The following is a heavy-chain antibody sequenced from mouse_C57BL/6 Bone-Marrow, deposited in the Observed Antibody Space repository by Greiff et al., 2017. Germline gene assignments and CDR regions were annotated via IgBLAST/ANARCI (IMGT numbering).Heavy chain of an antibody. CDR3: AGGADYGSSYIWYFDV. CDR2: IYPRDGST. Sequence: QVQLKQSGPELVKPGASVKLSCKASGYTFTSYDINWVKQRPGQGLEWIGWIYPRDGSTKYNEKFKGKATLTVDTSSSTAYMGLHSLTSEDSAVYFCAGGADYGSSYIWYFDVWGTGTTVTVSS. J-gene: IGHJ1*03. CDR1: GYTFTSYD. D-gene: IGHD1-1*01. V-gene: IGHV1-85*01.